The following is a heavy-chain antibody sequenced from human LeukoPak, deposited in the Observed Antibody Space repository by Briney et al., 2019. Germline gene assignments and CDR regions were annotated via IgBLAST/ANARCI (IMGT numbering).Heavy chain of an antibody. D-gene: IGHD6-13*01. Sequence: AGSLRLSCAASGFTFSTYSMNWVRQAPGKGLEWVSYISSRSSTIYYADSVKGRFTISRDNARNSLYLQMNSLRAEDTAVYYCARVGTSSIAAAVHIDYWGQGTLVTVSS. J-gene: IGHJ4*02. CDR2: ISSRSSTI. V-gene: IGHV3-48*04. CDR1: GFTFSTYS. CDR3: ARVGTSSIAAAVHIDY.